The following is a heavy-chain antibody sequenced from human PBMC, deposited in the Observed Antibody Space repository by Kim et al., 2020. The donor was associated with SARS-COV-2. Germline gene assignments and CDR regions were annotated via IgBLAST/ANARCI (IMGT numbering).Heavy chain of an antibody. J-gene: IGHJ2*01. CDR2: IKSKTDGGTT. CDR3: TTLFHGDYVAYWYFDL. D-gene: IGHD4-17*01. CDR1: GFTFSNAW. V-gene: IGHV3-15*01. Sequence: GGSLRLSCAASGFTFSNAWMSWVRQAPGKGLEWVGRIKSKTDGGTTDYAAPVKGRFTISRDDSKNTLYLQMNSLKTEDTAVYYCTTLFHGDYVAYWYFDLWGRGTLVTVSS.